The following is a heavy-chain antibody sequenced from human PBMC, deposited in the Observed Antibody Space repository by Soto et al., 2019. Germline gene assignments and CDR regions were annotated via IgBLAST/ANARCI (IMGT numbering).Heavy chain of an antibody. J-gene: IGHJ4*02. V-gene: IGHV3-7*01. D-gene: IGHD1-26*01. CDR3: AKWGGAGSDY. CDR1: XXXXXSYX. CDR2: VNEYGSER. Sequence: EVQLVESGGGLVQPGGSLXXSXXASXXXXXSYXMXXXXXAXXKGLEWVTNVNEYGSERYYVDSVKGRFTVSRDNAKNSLYLQMNSLRAEDTAIYYCAKWGGAGSDYWGQGSLVTVSS.